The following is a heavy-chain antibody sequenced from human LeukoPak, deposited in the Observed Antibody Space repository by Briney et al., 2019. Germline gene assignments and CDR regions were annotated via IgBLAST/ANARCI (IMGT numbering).Heavy chain of an antibody. CDR3: ARRRYGEGFDI. Sequence: GGSLRLSCAASGFTFSSYSMNWVRQAPGKGLEWVSYISSSSSTIYYADSVKGRFTISRDNARNSLYLQMNSLRVEDTAVYYCARRRYGEGFDIWGQGTMVTVSS. V-gene: IGHV3-48*04. CDR2: ISSSSSTI. CDR1: GFTFSSYS. D-gene: IGHD4-17*01. J-gene: IGHJ3*02.